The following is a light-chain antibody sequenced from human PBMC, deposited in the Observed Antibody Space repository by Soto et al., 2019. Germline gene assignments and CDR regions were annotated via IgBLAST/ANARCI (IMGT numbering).Light chain of an antibody. V-gene: IGKV1-39*01. CDR2: PAS. CDR1: QSISSY. Sequence: DIQMTQSPYSLSASVGDRVTITCRASQSISSYLNWYQQKPGKAPKLLIYPASSLQSGVPSRFSGSGSGTDFTLTISSLQPEDFATYYCQQSYSTPITFGQGTRLEIK. CDR3: QQSYSTPIT. J-gene: IGKJ5*01.